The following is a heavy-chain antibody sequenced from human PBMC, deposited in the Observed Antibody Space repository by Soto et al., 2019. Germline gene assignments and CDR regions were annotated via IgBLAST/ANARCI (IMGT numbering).Heavy chain of an antibody. Sequence: QVQLVQSGAEVKKPGASVKVTCKASGYTFAGYYMHWVRQAPGQGLEWMGWINPNSGGTNYAQKFQGRVTMTRDTSISTAYMELSRPRSDDTAVYYCARDPIRDGYNEGRFDYWGQGTLVTVSS. J-gene: IGHJ4*02. CDR3: ARDPIRDGYNEGRFDY. CDR2: INPNSGGT. CDR1: GYTFAGYY. D-gene: IGHD5-12*01. V-gene: IGHV1-2*02.